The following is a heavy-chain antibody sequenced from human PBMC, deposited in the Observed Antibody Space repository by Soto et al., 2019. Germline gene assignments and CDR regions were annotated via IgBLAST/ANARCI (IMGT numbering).Heavy chain of an antibody. Sequence: SETLCLPCTVSGGSISSYCWSWIRQPPGKGLEWIGYIYYSGSTNYNPSLNSRVSISVDTSKYQFSLKLISVTAADTAGYYCARGIDIWGQGTMDTVSS. V-gene: IGHV4-59*12. CDR3: ARGIDI. J-gene: IGHJ3*02. CDR1: GGSISSYC. CDR2: IYYSGST.